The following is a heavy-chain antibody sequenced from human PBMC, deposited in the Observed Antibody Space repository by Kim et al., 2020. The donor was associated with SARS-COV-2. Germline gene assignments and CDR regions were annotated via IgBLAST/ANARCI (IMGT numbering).Heavy chain of an antibody. D-gene: IGHD3-10*01. CDR1: GFAFSQYW. CDR3: IRDNIQPGDR. V-gene: IGHV3-74*01. J-gene: IGHJ3*01. CDR2: IDSDGRGS. Sequence: GGSLRRSCAASGFAFSQYWMHWVRQAPGQGLVWVSQIDSDGRGSSYADAVQGRFTTSSDNAKSTLSLQLNSLRLEDTAMDDCIRDNIQPGDRWGQGTMGT.